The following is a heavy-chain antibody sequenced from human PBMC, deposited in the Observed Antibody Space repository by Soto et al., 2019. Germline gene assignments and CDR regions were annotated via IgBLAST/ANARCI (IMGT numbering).Heavy chain of an antibody. V-gene: IGHV3-73*01. J-gene: IGHJ3*02. CDR3: TRLPEYSGMLVDI. CDR1: GFTFSGSA. CDR2: IRSKANSYAT. Sequence: PGGSLRLSCAASGFTFSGSAMHWVRQASGKGLEWVGRIRSKANSYATAYAASVKGRFTTSRDDSKSTAYLQMNSLKTEDTAVYYCTRLPEYSGMLVDIWGQGTMVTVSS. D-gene: IGHD2-21*01.